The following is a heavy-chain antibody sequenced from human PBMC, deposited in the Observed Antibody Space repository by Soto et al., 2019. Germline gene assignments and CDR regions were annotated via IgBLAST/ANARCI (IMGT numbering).Heavy chain of an antibody. D-gene: IGHD3-22*01. CDR3: ARGGVDYYDSSGYYFSPYYFDY. J-gene: IGHJ4*02. V-gene: IGHV4-31*03. CDR2: IYYSGST. Sequence: SETLSLTCTVSGGSISSGGYYWSWIRQHPGKGLEWIGYIYYSGSTYYNPSLKSRVTISIDRSKNQFSLKLSSVTAADTAVYYCARGGVDYYDSSGYYFSPYYFDYWGQGTLVTVSS. CDR1: GGSISSGGYY.